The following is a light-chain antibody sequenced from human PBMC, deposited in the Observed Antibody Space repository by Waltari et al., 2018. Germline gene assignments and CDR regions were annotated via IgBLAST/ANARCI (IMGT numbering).Light chain of an antibody. CDR1: QSVSSSY. CDR3: QQYGSSPRT. J-gene: IGKJ1*01. CDR2: GAS. Sequence: EIVLTQSPGTLSLSPGERATLSCRASQSVSSSYLAWYQQKPGQAPRLPIYGASSRAPGIPDRFSGSGSGTDFTLTISRLEPEDFAVYYCQQYGSSPRTFGQGTKVEIK. V-gene: IGKV3-20*01.